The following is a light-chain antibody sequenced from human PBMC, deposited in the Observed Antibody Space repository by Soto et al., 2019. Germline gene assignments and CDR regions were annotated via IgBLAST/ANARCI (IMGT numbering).Light chain of an antibody. CDR1: QRVSSY. V-gene: IGKV3-11*01. CDR3: QQRSNWPPFT. Sequence: EIVLTQSPATLSLSPGERATLSCRASQRVSSYLAWYQQKPGQAPRLLIYDASNRATGIPARFSVSGSGTDLTLTISSLAPEDFAVYYCQQRSNWPPFTFGPGTKVDIK. J-gene: IGKJ3*01. CDR2: DAS.